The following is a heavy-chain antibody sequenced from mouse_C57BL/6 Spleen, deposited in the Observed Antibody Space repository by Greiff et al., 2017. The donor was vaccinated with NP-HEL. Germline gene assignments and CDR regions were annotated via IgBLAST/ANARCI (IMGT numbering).Heavy chain of an antibody. CDR3: TREDYSNPFDY. Sequence: EVMLVESGEGLVKPGGSLKLSCAASGFTFSSYAMSWVRQTPEKRLEWVAYISSGGDYIYYADTVKGRFTISRDNARNTLYLQMSSLKSEDTAMYYCTREDYSNPFDYWGQGTTFTVSS. CDR2: ISSGGDYI. J-gene: IGHJ2*01. CDR1: GFTFSSYA. D-gene: IGHD2-5*01. V-gene: IGHV5-9-1*02.